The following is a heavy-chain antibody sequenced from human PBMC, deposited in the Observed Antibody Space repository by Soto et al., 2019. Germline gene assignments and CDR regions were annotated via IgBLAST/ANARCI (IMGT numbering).Heavy chain of an antibody. CDR2: ISGPGGSP. CDR1: GFPFSNYV. Sequence: AGGSLRLSCATSGFPFSNYVMNWVRQAPGKGLEWVSGISGPGGSPFYADSVQGRFVISRDNSRNTVYLHMNNLRVEDTAVYYCSKDFLPGKCGNWGREVLV. J-gene: IGHJ4*01. V-gene: IGHV3-23*01. D-gene: IGHD1-1*01. CDR3: SKDFLPGKCGN.